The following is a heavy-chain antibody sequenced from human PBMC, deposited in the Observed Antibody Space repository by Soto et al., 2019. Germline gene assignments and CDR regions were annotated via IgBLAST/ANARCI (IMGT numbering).Heavy chain of an antibody. V-gene: IGHV4-30-2*01. J-gene: IGHJ3*02. CDR2: IYEGGNT. CDR1: GGSIISDGYS. Sequence: QLQLQESGSGLVKPSQTLSLTCAVSGGSIISDGYSWSWIRQPPGKGLQWIGHIYEGGNTYYTPSLESRVAISTDKSKNQFSLRLSSVTAADTAVYYCVRRSPEDAFDIWGQGTMVTVSS. CDR3: VRRSPEDAFDI.